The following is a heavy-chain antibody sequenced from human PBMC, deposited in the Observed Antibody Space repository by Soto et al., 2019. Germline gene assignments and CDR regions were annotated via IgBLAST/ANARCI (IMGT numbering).Heavy chain of an antibody. V-gene: IGHV1-18*01. Sequence: QVQLVQSGAEVKKPGASVKVSCKASGYTFTNSGISWVRQAPGQGLEWMGWISTDNGNTNYAQHLQGRVSMTTDTSTSTAYMDLRSLRSDDTAVYYCARDQGITTFAVYSMYYYGMDVWGQGTTVTVSS. CDR1: GYTFTNSG. CDR3: ARDQGITTFAVYSMYYYGMDV. D-gene: IGHD3-3*01. CDR2: ISTDNGNT. J-gene: IGHJ6*02.